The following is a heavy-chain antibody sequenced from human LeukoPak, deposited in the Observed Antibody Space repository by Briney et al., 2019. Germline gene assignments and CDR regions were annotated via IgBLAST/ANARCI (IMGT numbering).Heavy chain of an antibody. Sequence: NPSETLSLTYTVSGGSISSGDYYWSWIRQPPGKGLEWIGYIYYSGSTYYNPSLKSRVTISVDTSKNQFSLKLSSVTAADTAVYYCAREGYYDSSGYIDYWGQGTLVTVSS. CDR3: AREGYYDSSGYIDY. CDR2: IYYSGST. V-gene: IGHV4-30-4*01. CDR1: GGSISSGDYY. D-gene: IGHD3-22*01. J-gene: IGHJ4*02.